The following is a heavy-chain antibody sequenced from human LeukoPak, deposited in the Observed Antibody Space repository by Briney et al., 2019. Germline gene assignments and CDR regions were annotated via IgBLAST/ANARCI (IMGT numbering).Heavy chain of an antibody. CDR3: VSIGFYYDSSGYPWNY. CDR2: IYYSGST. J-gene: IGHJ4*02. CDR1: GGSISSYY. Sequence: SETLSLTCTVSGGSISSYYWSWIRQPPGKGLEWIGYIYYSGSTNYNPSLKSRVTISVDTSKNQFSLTLSSVTAADTAVYYCVSIGFYYDSSGYPWNYWGQGTLVTVSS. D-gene: IGHD3-22*01. V-gene: IGHV4-59*08.